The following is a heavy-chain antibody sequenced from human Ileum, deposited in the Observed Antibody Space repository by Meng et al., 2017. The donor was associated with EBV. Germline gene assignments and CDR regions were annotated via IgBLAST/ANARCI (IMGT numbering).Heavy chain of an antibody. D-gene: IGHD3-22*01. V-gene: IGHV4-4*02. CDR3: ASSDYYRSDY. J-gene: IGHJ4*02. CDR1: GGSISRSDW. CDR2: TSHSGST. Sequence: GPGRLKPSETLSLTCAVSGGSISRSDWWSWVRQPPGKGLEWIGETSHSGSTNYSPSLKSRVTISLDKSKNQLSLKLNSVTAADTAVYYCASSDYYRSDYWGQGTLVTVSS.